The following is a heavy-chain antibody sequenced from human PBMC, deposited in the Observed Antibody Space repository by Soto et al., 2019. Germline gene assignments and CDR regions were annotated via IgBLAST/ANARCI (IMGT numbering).Heavy chain of an antibody. Sequence: SVKVSFKASGYSFTGYYIHWVRQAPGQGLEWMGWINPDSGATNYAQNFQGRVTLTSDTSISTASMDLTSLTSDDTAVYYCARGDYGTGGYPFPYFDYWGQGTLVTVSS. CDR3: ARGDYGTGGYPFPYFDY. CDR2: INPDSGAT. J-gene: IGHJ4*02. D-gene: IGHD2-8*02. CDR1: GYSFTGYY. V-gene: IGHV1-2*02.